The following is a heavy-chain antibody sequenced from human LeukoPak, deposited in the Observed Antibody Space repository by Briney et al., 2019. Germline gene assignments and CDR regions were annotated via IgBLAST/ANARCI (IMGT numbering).Heavy chain of an antibody. CDR2: INHSGST. CDR1: GGSFSGYY. Sequence: SETLSLTCAVYGGSFSGYYWSWLRQPPGKGLEWIGEINHSGSTNYNPSLKSRVTISVDTSKNQFSLKLSSATAADTAVYYCASRQLYYDILTGYSPGWFDPWGQGTLVTVSS. J-gene: IGHJ5*02. D-gene: IGHD3-9*01. V-gene: IGHV4-34*01. CDR3: ASRQLYYDILTGYSPGWFDP.